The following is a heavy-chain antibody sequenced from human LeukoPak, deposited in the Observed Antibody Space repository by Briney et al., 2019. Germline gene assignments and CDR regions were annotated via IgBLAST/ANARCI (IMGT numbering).Heavy chain of an antibody. CDR2: INWNGGTT. D-gene: IGHD1-26*01. J-gene: IGHJ3*02. V-gene: IGHV3-20*04. CDR1: GFIFDDYA. CDR3: ARVRVIWDLDDAFDI. Sequence: GGSLRLSCAASGFIFDDYAMSWVRQAPGKGLEWVSGINWNGGTTAHADSMKGRFTISRDNAKNSLYLQMNSLRAEDTALYYCARVRVIWDLDDAFDIWGQGTMVTVSS.